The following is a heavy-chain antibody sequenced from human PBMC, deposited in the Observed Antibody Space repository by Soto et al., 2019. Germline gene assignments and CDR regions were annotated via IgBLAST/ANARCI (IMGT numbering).Heavy chain of an antibody. Sequence: RASVNVSCKSSGGTFSSHSINWVRQAPGQGLEWMGGIIPIFGPANFAKKFQGRVTITADESTTTAYMELRSLRSDDTAVYYCARGSDSPYYDFWSGYQNWFDPWGQGTLVTVSS. CDR3: ARGSDSPYYDFWSGYQNWFDP. CDR2: IIPIFGPA. J-gene: IGHJ5*02. D-gene: IGHD3-3*01. CDR1: GGTFSSHS. V-gene: IGHV1-69*13.